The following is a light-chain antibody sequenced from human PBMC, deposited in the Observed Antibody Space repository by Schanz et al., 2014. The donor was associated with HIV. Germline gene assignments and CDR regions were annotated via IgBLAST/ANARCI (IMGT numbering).Light chain of an antibody. CDR2: DVN. CDR1: SSDIGAYSY. CDR3: SSHAGRNSFVV. J-gene: IGLJ2*01. V-gene: IGLV2-14*03. Sequence: QSALTQPASVSGSPGQSLTISCTGTSSDIGAYSYVSWYQHHPGKAPKLMIYDVNYRPSGVSSRFSGSKSGNTASLTISGLQAEDEADYYCSSHAGRNSFVVFGGGTKLTVL.